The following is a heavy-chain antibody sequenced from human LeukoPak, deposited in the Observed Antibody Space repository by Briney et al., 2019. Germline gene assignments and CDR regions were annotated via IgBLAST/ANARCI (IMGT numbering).Heavy chain of an antibody. CDR2: ISYDGSNK. Sequence: SCKASGGTFSSYAMHWVRQAPGKGLEWVAVISYDGSNKYYADSVKGRFTISRDNSKNTLYLQMNSLRAEDTAVYYCARAGYDFWSGYRVYYFDYWGQGTLVTVSS. V-gene: IGHV3-30-3*01. J-gene: IGHJ4*02. D-gene: IGHD3-3*01. CDR3: ARAGYDFWSGYRVYYFDY. CDR1: GGTFSSYA.